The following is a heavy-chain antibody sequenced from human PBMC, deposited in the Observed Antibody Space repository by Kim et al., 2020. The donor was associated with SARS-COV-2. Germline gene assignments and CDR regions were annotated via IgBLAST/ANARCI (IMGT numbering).Heavy chain of an antibody. J-gene: IGHJ4*02. V-gene: IGHV4-34*01. Sequence: YHPSLKSRVTISVDTSKNQFSLKLSSVTAADTAVYYCAREDYCGNSQFDYWGQGTLVTVSS. D-gene: IGHD4-17*01. CDR3: AREDYCGNSQFDY.